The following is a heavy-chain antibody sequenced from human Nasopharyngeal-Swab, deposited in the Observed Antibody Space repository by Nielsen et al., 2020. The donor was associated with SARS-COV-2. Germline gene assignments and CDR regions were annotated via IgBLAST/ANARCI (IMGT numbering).Heavy chain of an antibody. D-gene: IGHD3-22*01. CDR1: GFTFSGYA. Sequence: GESLKISCAASGFTFSGYAMSWVRQAPGKGLEWVSYISSRGTGIYDADSVKGRFTISRDNAKNSLYLQMNSLRVEDTAIYYCARESSSDYTFDYWGQGTLVTVSS. V-gene: IGHV3-48*03. J-gene: IGHJ4*02. CDR2: ISSRGTGI. CDR3: ARESSSDYTFDY.